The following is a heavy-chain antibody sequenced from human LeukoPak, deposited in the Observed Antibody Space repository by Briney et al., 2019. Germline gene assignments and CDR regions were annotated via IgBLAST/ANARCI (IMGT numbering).Heavy chain of an antibody. V-gene: IGHV3-74*01. CDR2: INNDGSGA. D-gene: IGHD1-26*01. Sequence: RPGGSLRLSCAASGFTFSRHLMHWVRQAPGKGLVWVSRINNDGSGANYADSVKGRFTISRDNAKNSLYLQMNSLRAEDTAVYYCARETPSELFDYWGQGTLVTVSS. J-gene: IGHJ4*02. CDR1: GFTFSRHL. CDR3: ARETPSELFDY.